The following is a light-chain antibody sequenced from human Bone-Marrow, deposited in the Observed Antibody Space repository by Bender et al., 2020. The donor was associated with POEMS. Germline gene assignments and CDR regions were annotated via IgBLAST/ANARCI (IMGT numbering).Light chain of an antibody. Sequence: QSVLTQPPSASGTPGQSITISCTGTYSDVGSYYLVSWYQHHPGNGPKLIIYEVTKRPSGVSNRFSGSKSGNTASLTISGLRAEDESDYYCCSYAGSSTTVFGGGTKLTVL. CDR1: YSDVGSYYL. CDR2: EVT. V-gene: IGLV2-23*02. CDR3: CSYAGSSTTV. J-gene: IGLJ3*02.